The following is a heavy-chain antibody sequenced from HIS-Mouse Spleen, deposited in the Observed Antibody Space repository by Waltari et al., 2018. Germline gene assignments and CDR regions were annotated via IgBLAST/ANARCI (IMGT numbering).Heavy chain of an antibody. CDR3: ARDTVIAARSYGMDV. Sequence: EVQLVESGGGLIQPGGSLRLSCAASGFTVSSNYMSWVRQAPGKGLRGVSVFYRGGSTNSTDSVKGRFTISRDNSKNTLYLQMNSLRAEDTAVYYCARDTVIAARSYGMDVWGQGTTVTVSS. CDR2: FYRGGST. CDR1: GFTVSSNY. D-gene: IGHD6-6*01. V-gene: IGHV3-53*01. J-gene: IGHJ6*02.